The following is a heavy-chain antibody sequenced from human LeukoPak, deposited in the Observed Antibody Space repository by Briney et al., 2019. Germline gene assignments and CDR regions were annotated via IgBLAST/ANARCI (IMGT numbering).Heavy chain of an antibody. J-gene: IGHJ4*02. D-gene: IGHD4-17*01. CDR2: INHSGST. Sequence: SETLSLTCAVYGGSFSGYYWSWIRHPPGQGLEWIGEINHSGSTNYNPSLKSRVTISVDTSKNQFSLKLSSVTAADTAVYYCARIGMTTVTHFDYWGQGTLVTVSS. CDR1: GGSFSGYY. V-gene: IGHV4-34*01. CDR3: ARIGMTTVTHFDY.